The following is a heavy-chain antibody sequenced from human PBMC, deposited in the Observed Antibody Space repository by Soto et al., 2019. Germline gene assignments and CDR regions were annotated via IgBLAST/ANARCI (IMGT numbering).Heavy chain of an antibody. CDR1: GYTLTELS. Sequence: ASVKVSCKVSGYTLTELSMHWVRQAPGKGLEWMGGFDPEDGETIYAQKFQGRVTMTEDTSTDTAYMELSSLRSEDTAVYYRATVSDDYSNYWFDPWGQGTLVTVSS. CDR3: ATVSDDYSNYWFDP. CDR2: FDPEDGET. D-gene: IGHD4-4*01. J-gene: IGHJ5*02. V-gene: IGHV1-24*01.